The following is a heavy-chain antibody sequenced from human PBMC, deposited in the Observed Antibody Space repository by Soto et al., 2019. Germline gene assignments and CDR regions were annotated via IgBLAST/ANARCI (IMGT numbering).Heavy chain of an antibody. V-gene: IGHV1-24*01. CDR2: VDPEGGER. D-gene: IGHD2-21*02. J-gene: IGHJ6*01. CDR3: AKEGGIATLWRVHGSYHCYPLDV. CDR1: GYTVSELS. Sequence: ASVKVFCKVSGYTVSELSIHWVRQAPGEGLEWLGGVDPEGGERGYAQKFQGRVTMTEDTSTDTAYMELSGLRPEDSAVYYCAKEGGIATLWRVHGSYHCYPLDVWAQGTTVTVSS.